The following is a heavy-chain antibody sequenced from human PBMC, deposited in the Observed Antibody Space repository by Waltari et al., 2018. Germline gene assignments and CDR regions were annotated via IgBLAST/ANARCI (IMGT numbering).Heavy chain of an antibody. J-gene: IGHJ6*02. CDR2: INPNSGGT. CDR1: GYIFTGYY. CDR3: AREAGAAAAGTYYYYFYGMDV. Sequence: QVQLVQSGAEVKKPGASVKVSCKASGYIFTGYYMHLVRQAPGQGLEWMGRINPNSGGTNYAQKFQGRGTMTRDTSISTAYMELSRLRSDDTAVYYCAREAGAAAAGTYYYYFYGMDVWGQGTTVTVSS. V-gene: IGHV1-2*06. D-gene: IGHD6-13*01.